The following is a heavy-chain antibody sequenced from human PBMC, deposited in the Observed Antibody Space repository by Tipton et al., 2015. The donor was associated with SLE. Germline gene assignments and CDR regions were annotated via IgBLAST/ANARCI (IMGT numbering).Heavy chain of an antibody. V-gene: IGHV4-59*01. D-gene: IGHD5-12*01. CDR1: GGSFSGYY. J-gene: IGHJ1*01. CDR2: IYYSGST. CDR3: ARGSAYALGGTG. Sequence: TLSLTCAVYGGSFSGYYWSWIRQPPGKGLEWIGYIYYSGSTNYNPSLKSRVTISVDTSKNQFSLKLISVTAADTAVYYCARGSAYALGGTGWGQGTLVPLPS.